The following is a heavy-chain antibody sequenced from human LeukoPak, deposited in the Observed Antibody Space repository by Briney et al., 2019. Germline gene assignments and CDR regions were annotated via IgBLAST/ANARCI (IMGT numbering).Heavy chain of an antibody. V-gene: IGHV3-15*01. J-gene: IGHJ4*02. D-gene: IGHD6-19*01. CDR2: IKSKTDGGST. CDR1: GFTFSNAW. CDR3: AKDPSVAGYYFDY. Sequence: GGSLRLSCAASGFTFSNAWMSWVRQAPGKGLEWAGRIKSKTDGGSTYYADSVKGRFTISRDNSKNTLYLQMNSLRAEDTAVYYCAKDPSVAGYYFDYWGQGTLVTVSS.